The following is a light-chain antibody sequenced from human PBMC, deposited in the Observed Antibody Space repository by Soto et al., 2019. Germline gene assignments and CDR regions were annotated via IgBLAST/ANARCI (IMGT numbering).Light chain of an antibody. J-gene: IGKJ4*01. CDR2: GAS. CDR1: QSVSSSY. Sequence: EIVLRQSPGTLSLSPGERATLSCXASQSVSSSYVAWYQQKPGQAPRLXIYGASSRATGIPDRFSGSGAGTDFTLTTSRLEPEDFAVYYCQQYGSSPLTFGGGTKVDIK. V-gene: IGKV3-20*01. CDR3: QQYGSSPLT.